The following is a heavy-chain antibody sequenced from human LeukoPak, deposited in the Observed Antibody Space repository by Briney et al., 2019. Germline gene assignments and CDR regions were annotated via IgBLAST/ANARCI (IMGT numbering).Heavy chain of an antibody. CDR1: AVTVSNNY. CDR3: AKRRGLELTYYYYMDV. CDR2: ISGSGGST. Sequence: GGSLRLSCPVSAVTVSNNYMSWVRQAPGKGMEWVSAISGSGGSTYYADSVEGRFTISRDNSKNTLYLQMNSLRAEDTAVYYCAKRRGLELTYYYYMDVWGKGTTVTVSS. D-gene: IGHD1-7*01. V-gene: IGHV3-23*01. J-gene: IGHJ6*03.